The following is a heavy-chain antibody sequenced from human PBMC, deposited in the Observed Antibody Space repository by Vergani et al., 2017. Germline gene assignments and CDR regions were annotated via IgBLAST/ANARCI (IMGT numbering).Heavy chain of an antibody. V-gene: IGHV5-10-1*03. Sequence: EVQLVQSGAEVKKPGESLRISCKGSGYSFTSYWISWVRQMPGKGLEWMGRIDPSDSYTNYSPSFQGHVTISADKSISTAYLQWSSLKASDTAMYYCARIALSSTDPGSDYRNQYYYGMDVWGQGTTVTVSS. D-gene: IGHD4-11*01. CDR2: IDPSDSYT. CDR1: GYSFTSYW. J-gene: IGHJ6*02. CDR3: ARIALSSTDPGSDYRNQYYYGMDV.